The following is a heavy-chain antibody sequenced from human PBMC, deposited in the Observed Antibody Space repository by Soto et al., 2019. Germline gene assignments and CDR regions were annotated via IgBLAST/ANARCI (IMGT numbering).Heavy chain of an antibody. J-gene: IGHJ6*02. CDR2: ISSSSSYI. CDR1: GFTFSSYS. D-gene: IGHD3-10*01. Sequence: PGGSLRLSCAASGFTFSSYSMNWVRQAPGKGLEWVSSISSSSSYIYYADSVKGRFTISRDNAKNSLYLQMNSLRAEDTAVYYCARDAMYYYGSGSYYNLGNYYYYGMDVWGQGTTVTVSS. CDR3: ARDAMYYYGSGSYYNLGNYYYYGMDV. V-gene: IGHV3-21*01.